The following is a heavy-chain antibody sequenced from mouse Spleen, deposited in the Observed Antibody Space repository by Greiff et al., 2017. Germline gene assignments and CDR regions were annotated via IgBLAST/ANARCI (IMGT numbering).Heavy chain of an antibody. V-gene: IGHV1-69*02. Sequence: QVQLQQSGPELVKPGASVKMSCKASGYTFTDYNMHWVKQRPGQGLEWIGEIDPSDSYTNCNQKFKGKATLTVDKSSSTAYMQLSSLTSEDSAVYYCARGAARATDYAMDYWGQGTSVTVSS. CDR1: GYTFTDYN. CDR3: ARGAARATDYAMDY. CDR2: IDPSDSYT. D-gene: IGHD3-1*01. J-gene: IGHJ4*01.